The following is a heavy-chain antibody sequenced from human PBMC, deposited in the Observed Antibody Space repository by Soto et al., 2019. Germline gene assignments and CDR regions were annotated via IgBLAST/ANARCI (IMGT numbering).Heavy chain of an antibody. D-gene: IGHD3-22*01. J-gene: IGHJ4*02. CDR3: AKGTKWLLPKGDHFDY. V-gene: IGHV3-23*01. CDR1: GGTFSSYA. Sequence: GGSLRLSCAASGGTFSSYAMSCVRQAPEKGLEWVSVISGSGGSTYYADSVKGRFTISRDNSKNTLYLQMNSLRAEDTAVYYCAKGTKWLLPKGDHFDYWGQGTLVTVSS. CDR2: ISGSGGST.